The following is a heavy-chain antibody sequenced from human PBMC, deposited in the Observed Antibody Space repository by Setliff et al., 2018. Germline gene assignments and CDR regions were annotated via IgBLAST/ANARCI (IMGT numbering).Heavy chain of an antibody. CDR3: ARDTSGRDAFDI. J-gene: IGHJ3*02. Sequence: PGGSLRLSCTLSGFYFSNYNMNWVRQAPGKGLEWVSFISGGGSRTYYADSVKGRVTISRDNSKNTLYLQMSSLRAEDTAIYYCARDTSGRDAFDIWGQGAAVTVSS. CDR1: GFYFSNYN. D-gene: IGHD3-10*01. V-gene: IGHV3-23*01. CDR2: ISGGGSRT.